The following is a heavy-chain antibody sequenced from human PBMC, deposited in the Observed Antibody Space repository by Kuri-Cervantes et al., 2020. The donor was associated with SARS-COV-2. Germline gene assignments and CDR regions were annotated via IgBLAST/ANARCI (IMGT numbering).Heavy chain of an antibody. D-gene: IGHD3-3*01. CDR2: IYPDDSDT. CDR1: GYSFTSYW. Sequence: GESLKISCKGSGYSFTSYWIGWVRQMPGKGLEWMGVIYPDDSDTRYSPSFQGQVTISADKSISTAYLRWSSLKASDTAMYYCARHINGGYDFWSGYSSYYMDVWGKGTTVTVSS. J-gene: IGHJ6*03. V-gene: IGHV5-51*01. CDR3: ARHINGGYDFWSGYSSYYMDV.